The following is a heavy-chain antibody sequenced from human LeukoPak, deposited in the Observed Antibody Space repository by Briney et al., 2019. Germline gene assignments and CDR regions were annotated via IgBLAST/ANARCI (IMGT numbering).Heavy chain of an antibody. D-gene: IGHD3-22*01. J-gene: IGHJ5*01. CDR2: ISGSGDLT. Sequence: GGSLRLSCAASGFTFSIYAMSWVRQAPGKGLEWVSSISGSGDLTYYAGSVKGRFTISRDNSKNTMYLQMNSLRAEDTAIYYCAKDRPNYYGNNGHYYRRDGDSWGQGTLVTVSS. CDR1: GFTFSIYA. V-gene: IGHV3-23*01. CDR3: AKDRPNYYGNNGHYYRRDGDS.